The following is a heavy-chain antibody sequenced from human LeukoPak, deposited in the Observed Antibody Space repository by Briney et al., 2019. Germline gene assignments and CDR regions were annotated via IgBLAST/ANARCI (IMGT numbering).Heavy chain of an antibody. J-gene: IGHJ4*02. CDR1: GFTFSSCS. V-gene: IGHV3-48*02. CDR3: ARELSRYSSSWYFDY. CDR2: ISSSSSTI. D-gene: IGHD6-13*01. Sequence: GGSLRLSCAASGFTFSSCSMNWVRQAPGKGLEWVSYISSSSSTIYYADSVKGRFTISRDNAKNSLYLQMNSLRDEDTAVYYCARELSRYSSSWYFDYWGQGTLVTVSS.